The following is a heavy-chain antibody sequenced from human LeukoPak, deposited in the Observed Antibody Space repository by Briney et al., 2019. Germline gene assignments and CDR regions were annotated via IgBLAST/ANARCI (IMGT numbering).Heavy chain of an antibody. V-gene: IGHV1-2*02. CDR3: ARGFKYCSGGSCYYGY. D-gene: IGHD2-15*01. CDR2: IKPNSGGT. Sequence: GASVKVSCKPSGYTFTGYYMHWVRQAPGQGLEWMGWIKPNSGGTNYAQKFQGRVTMTRDTSISTAYTELSRLRSDDTAVYYCARGFKYCSGGSCYYGYWGQGTLVTVSS. J-gene: IGHJ4*02. CDR1: GYTFTGYY.